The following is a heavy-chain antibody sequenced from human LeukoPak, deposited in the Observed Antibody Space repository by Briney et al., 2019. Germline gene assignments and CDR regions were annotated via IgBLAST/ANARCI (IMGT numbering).Heavy chain of an antibody. CDR2: IFYSGST. CDR3: ARDVGPGIAAP. J-gene: IGHJ5*02. D-gene: IGHD6-13*01. CDR1: GGSISTSNYY. Sequence: PSETLSLTCTVSGGSISTSNYYWGWIRQPPGKGLEWIGNIFYSGSTYYSPSLRSRVTISLDTSRNQFSLKLNSVTAADTAVYYCARDVGPGIAAPWGQGTLVTVSS. V-gene: IGHV4-39*07.